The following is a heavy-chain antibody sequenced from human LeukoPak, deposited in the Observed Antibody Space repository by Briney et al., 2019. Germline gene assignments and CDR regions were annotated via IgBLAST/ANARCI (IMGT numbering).Heavy chain of an antibody. V-gene: IGHV3-7*01. CDR2: LKQDGSEK. CDR3: ASNRVAGWLDP. J-gene: IGHJ5*02. Sequence: PGGSLRLSCAASRFTFSDYWMIWVRQAPGKGLEWVATLKQDGSEKYYVDSVKGRFTISRDNAKNSLYLDMNRLRAEDTAVYYCASNRVAGWLDPWGQGTLVTVSS. D-gene: IGHD1-14*01. CDR1: RFTFSDYW.